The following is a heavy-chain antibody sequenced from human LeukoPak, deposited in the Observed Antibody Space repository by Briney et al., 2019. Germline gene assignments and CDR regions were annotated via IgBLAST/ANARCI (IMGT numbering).Heavy chain of an antibody. CDR2: IYYSGTT. J-gene: IGHJ4*02. Sequence: SETLSLTCTVSGVSLSSTNYSWGWGRQPPGKGLEWIGSIYYSGTTNYNPSLQSRVTISLGTSKNQFSLKLTSVTAADTALYYCAGGTDILTGYSTQSDYWGQGTLVTVSS. V-gene: IGHV4-39*01. CDR1: GVSLSSTNYS. D-gene: IGHD3-9*01. CDR3: AGGTDILTGYSTQSDY.